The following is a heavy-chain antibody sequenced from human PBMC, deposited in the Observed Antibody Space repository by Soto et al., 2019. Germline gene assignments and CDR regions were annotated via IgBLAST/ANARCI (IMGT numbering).Heavy chain of an antibody. Sequence: PSETLSLTCTVSGGSINYSYWTWIRQPPGKGLEWIGYISYTGSANYNASLKSRLTISVDTPKNQFSLKLSSVTAADTALYYCARVNYGDYYYGMDVWGQGTTVTVS. V-gene: IGHV4-59*01. CDR1: GGSINYSY. J-gene: IGHJ6*02. CDR2: ISYTGSA. CDR3: ARVNYGDYYYGMDV. D-gene: IGHD4-17*01.